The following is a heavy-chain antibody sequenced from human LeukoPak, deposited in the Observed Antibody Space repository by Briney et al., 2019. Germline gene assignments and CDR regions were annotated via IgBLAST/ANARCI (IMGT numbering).Heavy chain of an antibody. V-gene: IGHV4-59*01. D-gene: IGHD5-18*01. CDR1: GGSISSYY. CDR2: IYFSGST. J-gene: IGHJ4*02. CDR3: ARDRGYGPDY. Sequence: PSETLSLTCTVSGGSISSYYWSWIRQPPGKGLEWIGYIYFSGSTNYNPSLKSRVTISVDTSKNQFSLKLSSGTAADTAVYYCARDRGYGPDYWGQGTLVTVSS.